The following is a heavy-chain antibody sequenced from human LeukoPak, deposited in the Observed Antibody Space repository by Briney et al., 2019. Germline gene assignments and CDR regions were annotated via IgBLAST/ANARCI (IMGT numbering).Heavy chain of an antibody. CDR3: ASYSGYYIEAFDY. Sequence: GGSLRLSCAASGFTFSSYAMSWVRQAPGKGLEWVSAISGSGGSTYYADSVKGRFTISRDNSKNTLYLQMNSLRAEDTAVYYCASYSGYYIEAFDYWGQGTLVTVSS. CDR1: GFTFSSYA. J-gene: IGHJ4*02. D-gene: IGHD3-22*01. V-gene: IGHV3-23*01. CDR2: ISGSGGST.